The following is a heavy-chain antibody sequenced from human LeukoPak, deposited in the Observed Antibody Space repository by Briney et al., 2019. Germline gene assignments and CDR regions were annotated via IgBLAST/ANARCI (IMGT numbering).Heavy chain of an antibody. CDR2: VIPIFGTA. CDR3: ARDILSCCGQQLSVVWWFDP. J-gene: IGHJ5*02. CDR1: GGTFSSYA. Sequence: ASVKVSCKASGGTFSSYAISWVRQAPGQGLEWMGGVIPIFGTANYAQKFQGRVTITTDESTSTAYMELSSLRSEDTAVYYCARDILSCCGQQLSVVWWFDPWGQGTLVTVSS. V-gene: IGHV1-69*05. D-gene: IGHD6-13*01.